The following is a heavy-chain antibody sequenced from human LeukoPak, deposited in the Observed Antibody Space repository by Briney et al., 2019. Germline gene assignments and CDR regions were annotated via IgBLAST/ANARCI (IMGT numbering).Heavy chain of an antibody. CDR1: GGSISSYY. V-gene: IGHV4-59*08. Sequence: SETLSLTCTVSGGSISSYYWSWIRQPPGKGLEWMGCIYYSGSTNYNPSLKSRVAISVDTSKNQFSLKLSSVTAADTAVYYCARQRTYSSSSVPLYGMDVWGQGTTVTVSS. CDR2: IYYSGST. J-gene: IGHJ6*02. D-gene: IGHD6-6*01. CDR3: ARQRTYSSSSVPLYGMDV.